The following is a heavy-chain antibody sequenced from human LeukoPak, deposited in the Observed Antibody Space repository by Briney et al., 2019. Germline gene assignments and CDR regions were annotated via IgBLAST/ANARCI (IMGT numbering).Heavy chain of an antibody. J-gene: IGHJ6*02. V-gene: IGHV1-69*04. CDR2: ILPLFGIA. CDR1: GDTFSSYA. D-gene: IGHD2-2*01. CDR3: ASGCSSTSCYHYYYYGMDV. Sequence: SVKVFCKASGDTFSSYAISWVRQAPGQGLVWMGRILPLFGIANYAQKLQGRVTITADKSTSTAYMELSSLRSEDTAVYYCASGCSSTSCYHYYYYGMDVWGQGTTVTVSS.